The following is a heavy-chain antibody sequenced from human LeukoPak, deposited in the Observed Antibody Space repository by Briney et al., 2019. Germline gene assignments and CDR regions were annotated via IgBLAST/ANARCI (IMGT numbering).Heavy chain of an antibody. V-gene: IGHV1-69*05. J-gene: IGHJ4*02. CDR3: ARAPLRYFEPHHPPFDY. D-gene: IGHD3-9*01. Sequence: SVKVSCKASGGTFSSDAISWVRQAPGQGLEWMGGIIPIFGTANYAQKFQGRVTINTDESTSTAYMELSSLRSEDTAVYYCARAPLRYFEPHHPPFDYWGQGTLVTVSS. CDR2: IIPIFGTA. CDR1: GGTFSSDA.